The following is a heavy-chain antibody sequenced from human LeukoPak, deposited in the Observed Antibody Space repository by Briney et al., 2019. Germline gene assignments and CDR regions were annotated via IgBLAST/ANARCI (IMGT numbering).Heavy chain of an antibody. CDR2: INPNSGGT. Sequence: ASVKVSCKASGYTFTSYAMHWVRQAPGQRLEWMGWINPNSGGTNYAQKFQGWVTMTRDTSISTAYMELSRLRSDDTAVYYCARELYYYDSSGYPLNWFDPWGQGTLVTVSS. CDR3: ARELYYYDSSGYPLNWFDP. CDR1: GYTFTSYA. V-gene: IGHV1-2*04. D-gene: IGHD3-22*01. J-gene: IGHJ5*02.